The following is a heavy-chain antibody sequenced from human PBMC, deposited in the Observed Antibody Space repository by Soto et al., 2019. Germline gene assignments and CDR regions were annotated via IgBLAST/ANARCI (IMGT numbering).Heavy chain of an antibody. CDR1: GFTFSSYA. Sequence: EVQLLESGGGLVQPGGSLRLSCAASGFTFSSYAMSWVRQAPGKGLEWVSAISGSGGSTYYADSVKGRFTISRDNSXXTLDLQMNSLRAEDTAVYYCATRAYYYDSSGYFDYWGQGTLVTVSS. D-gene: IGHD3-22*01. CDR3: ATRAYYYDSSGYFDY. CDR2: ISGSGGST. J-gene: IGHJ4*02. V-gene: IGHV3-23*01.